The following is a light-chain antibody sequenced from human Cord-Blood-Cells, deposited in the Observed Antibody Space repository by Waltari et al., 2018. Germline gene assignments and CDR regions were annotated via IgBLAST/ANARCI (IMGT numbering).Light chain of an antibody. J-gene: IGKJ2*01. V-gene: IGKV1-5*01. CDR2: DAS. CDR1: QSISSW. Sequence: DIQMTQSPSTLSASVGDRVTITCRASQSISSWLAWYQQKPGKAPKLLIYDASSLESVVPSRFSGSGSGTEFTLTISSLQPDDFATYYCQQYNSYLTFGQGTKLEIK. CDR3: QQYNSYLT.